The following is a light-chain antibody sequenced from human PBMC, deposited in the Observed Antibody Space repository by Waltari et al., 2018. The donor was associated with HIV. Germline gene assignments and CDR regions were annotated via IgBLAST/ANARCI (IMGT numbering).Light chain of an antibody. Sequence: ETVLTQSPVTLSVSPGDRDTLSCRASQSVSGNLVWYQQKPCQAPSLLIYAASSRATDIPARFSGSGSGTDYTLTISNLHSEDSAVYYCQQNIHWPPYTFGQGTKLEIK. CDR3: QQNIHWPPYT. J-gene: IGKJ2*01. CDR1: QSVSGN. CDR2: AAS. V-gene: IGKV3-15*01.